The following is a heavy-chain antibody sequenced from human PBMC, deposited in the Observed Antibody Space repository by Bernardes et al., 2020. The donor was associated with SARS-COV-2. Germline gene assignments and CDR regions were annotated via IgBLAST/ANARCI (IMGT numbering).Heavy chain of an antibody. CDR1: EYTFTSYD. Sequence: SLKVPSKASEYTFTSYDINWVRQATGQGLEWIGWMNPDSGNTGYAQKFQGRVTMTRNTSIKTAYMELSSLTSEDTAVYYCARTPLREYDISTGSRNSGYYFDYWGQGTLVTGSS. J-gene: IGHJ4*02. V-gene: IGHV1-8*01. CDR2: MNPDSGNT. D-gene: IGHD3-9*01. CDR3: ARTPLREYDISTGSRNSGYYFDY.